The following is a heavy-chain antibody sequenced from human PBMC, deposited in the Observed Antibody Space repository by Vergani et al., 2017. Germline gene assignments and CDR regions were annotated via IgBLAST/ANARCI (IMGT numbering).Heavy chain of an antibody. D-gene: IGHD1-1*01. CDR1: GFTFSSYS. J-gene: IGHJ6*03. CDR2: ISSSSSYI. CDR3: ARGSSWNLYYYYYMDV. Sequence: EVQLVESGGGLVKRGGSLRLSCAASGFTFSSYSMNWVRQAPGQGLEWVSSISSSSSYIYYADSVKGRCTISRGNDKNSLYLLMNSLRAEDTAVFYCARGSSWNLYYYYYMDVWGRGTTVIVSS. V-gene: IGHV3-21*01.